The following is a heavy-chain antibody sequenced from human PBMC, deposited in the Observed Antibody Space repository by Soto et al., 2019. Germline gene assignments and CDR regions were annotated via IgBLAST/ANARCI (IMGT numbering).Heavy chain of an antibody. V-gene: IGHV4-34*01. J-gene: IGHJ4*02. D-gene: IGHD6-19*01. CDR3: ARARRGWYVDY. CDR2: INHSGST. Sequence: QVQLQQWGAGLLKPSETLSLTCAVYGGSFSGYYWSWIRQPPGKGLEWIGEINHSGSTNYNPSLKSRVTISVDTSKTQFSLKLSSVTAADTAVYYCARARRGWYVDYWGQGTLVTVSS. CDR1: GGSFSGYY.